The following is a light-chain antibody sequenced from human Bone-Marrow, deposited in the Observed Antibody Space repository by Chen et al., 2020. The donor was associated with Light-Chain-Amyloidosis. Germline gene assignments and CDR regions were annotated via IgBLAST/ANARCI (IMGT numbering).Light chain of an antibody. Sequence: DIVMTQSPLSLPVTPGEPASMSCRSSQSLLADNGDNYLAWYLQKPVRSPQLLIDVASNRASGVPDRFRGGGSGKAFTLTLSRVEAEDVVIYDSMLPPQTPLTFGGGTKVEN. J-gene: IGKJ4*01. V-gene: IGKV2-28*01. CDR2: VAS. CDR1: QSLLADNGDNY. CDR3: MLPPQTPLT.